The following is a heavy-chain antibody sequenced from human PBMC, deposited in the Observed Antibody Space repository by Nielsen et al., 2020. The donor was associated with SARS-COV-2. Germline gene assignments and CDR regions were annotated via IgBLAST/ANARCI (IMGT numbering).Heavy chain of an antibody. D-gene: IGHD3-9*01. CDR2: IRSKANSYAT. CDR3: AKDLRYFDWLRDESPNRYYYGMDV. Sequence: GGSLRLSCAASGFTFSGSAMHWVRQASGKGLEWVGRIRSKANSYATAYAASVKGRFTISRDDSKNTAYLQMNSLKTEDTAVYYCAKDLRYFDWLRDESPNRYYYGMDVWGQGTTVTVSS. V-gene: IGHV3-73*01. J-gene: IGHJ6*02. CDR1: GFTFSGSA.